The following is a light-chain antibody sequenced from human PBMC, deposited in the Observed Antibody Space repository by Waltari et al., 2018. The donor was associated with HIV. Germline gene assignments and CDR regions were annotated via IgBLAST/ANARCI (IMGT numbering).Light chain of an antibody. J-gene: IGLJ1*01. Sequence: SYVLTQPPSVSVAPGQTARITCGGNNFGGKRVNCSQQKAGQAPVLVVYDGSDRPSGIPERFSGSKSGNTATLTISRVEAGDEADYYCHVWDRSSDHHVFGTGTKVTVL. CDR2: DGS. CDR1: NFGGKR. V-gene: IGLV3-21*02. CDR3: HVWDRSSDHHV.